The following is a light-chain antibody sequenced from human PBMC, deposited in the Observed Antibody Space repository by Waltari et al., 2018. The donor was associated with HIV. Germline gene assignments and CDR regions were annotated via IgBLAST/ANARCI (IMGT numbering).Light chain of an antibody. V-gene: IGLV2-8*01. CDR1: SSDIGAYDS. Sequence: QSALTQPPSASGSLGQSVTISCTGSSSDIGAYDSVSWFQQHPNNAPKLLLYEVSKRPSGVPDRFSGARSGETAFLSVSGLQPDDTAGYFCSSYGDNIRVRFGGGTNLTVL. CDR2: EVS. CDR3: SSYGDNIRVR. J-gene: IGLJ2*01.